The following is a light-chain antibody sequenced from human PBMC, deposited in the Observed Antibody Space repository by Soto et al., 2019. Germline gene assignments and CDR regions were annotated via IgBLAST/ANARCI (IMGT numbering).Light chain of an antibody. CDR2: DAS. J-gene: IGKJ1*01. Sequence: DIQMTQSPSTLSASVGDRVTITCRASQTINSWLAWYQQKPGKAPQLLIYDASILESGVPSRFSGSGSGTEFTLTISRLQPDDFATYFCQQYSIYWTFGQGTKVEIK. V-gene: IGKV1-5*01. CDR1: QTINSW. CDR3: QQYSIYWT.